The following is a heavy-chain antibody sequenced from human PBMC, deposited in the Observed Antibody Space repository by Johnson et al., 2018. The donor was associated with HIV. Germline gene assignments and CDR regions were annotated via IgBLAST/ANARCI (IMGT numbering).Heavy chain of an antibody. CDR3: ARQLGSDAFDI. J-gene: IGHJ3*02. Sequence: QVQLVESGGGVVQPGGSLRLSCAASGFTLNNYGMHWVRQAPGRGLEWVTSIPYDANNKYYADSVKGRFTISRDNSKITLYLQMNSLRAEDTAVYYCARQLGSDAFDIWGQGTMVTVSS. V-gene: IGHV3-30*02. D-gene: IGHD7-27*01. CDR2: IPYDANNK. CDR1: GFTLNNYG.